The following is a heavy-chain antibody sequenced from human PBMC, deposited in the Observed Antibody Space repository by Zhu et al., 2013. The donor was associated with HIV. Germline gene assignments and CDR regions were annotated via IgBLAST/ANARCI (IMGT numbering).Heavy chain of an antibody. D-gene: IGHD2-15*01. CDR2: IKPNSGGT. CDR1: GYTFADYF. J-gene: IGHJ4*02. V-gene: IGHV1-2*02. CDR3: ARAPYCSGSTCYTQFDY. Sequence: QVQLVQSETEMKKPGASVKVSCKASGYTFADYFIHWVRQAPGQGLEWMGWIKPNSGGTKFEQKFQGRVTMTADTSMSTAYMELSSLMSDDTAVYYCARAPYCSGSTCYTQFDYWAREPWSPSP.